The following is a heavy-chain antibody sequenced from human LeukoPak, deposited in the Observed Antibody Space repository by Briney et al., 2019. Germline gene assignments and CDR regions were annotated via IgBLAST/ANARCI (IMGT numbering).Heavy chain of an antibody. J-gene: IGHJ4*02. D-gene: IGHD2-15*01. Sequence: SETPSLTCAVSGGSISGGGYSWSWIRQPPGKGLEWIGYIYPSGSTHYNPSLERRVTISVDRSKNQFSLKVTSVTAADTAVYYCARTPCSGGSCYPDYWGQGILVTVSS. CDR3: ARTPCSGGSCYPDY. CDR2: IYPSGST. V-gene: IGHV4-30-2*01. CDR1: GGSISGGGYS.